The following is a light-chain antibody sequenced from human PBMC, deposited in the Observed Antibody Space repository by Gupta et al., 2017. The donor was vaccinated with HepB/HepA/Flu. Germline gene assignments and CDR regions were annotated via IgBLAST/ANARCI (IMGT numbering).Light chain of an antibody. CDR3: MQALQTPIT. Sequence: EIVLTQSPPSLPVTPGEPASISCRSSQSLLHSNGHNYLGWYLQKPGQSPQILMYLGSNRASGVPDRFSGSGSGTDFTLKISRVEAEDVGVYYCMQALQTPITFGPGTKVDIK. CDR1: QSLLHSNGHNY. CDR2: LGS. J-gene: IGKJ3*01. V-gene: IGKV2-28*01.